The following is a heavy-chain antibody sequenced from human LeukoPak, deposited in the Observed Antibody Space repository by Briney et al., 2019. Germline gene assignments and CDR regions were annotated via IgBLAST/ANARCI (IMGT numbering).Heavy chain of an antibody. D-gene: IGHD2-2*01. Sequence: PGGSLRLSCAASGFTFSSYGMHWVRQAPGKGLEWVAFIPYDGNNKCYADSVKGRFTISRDNSNSTLYLQLNSLRVEDTAMYYCAKKKYSTSWYAQPDYWGQGTLVTVSS. CDR1: GFTFSSYG. V-gene: IGHV3-30*02. J-gene: IGHJ4*02. CDR3: AKKKYSTSWYAQPDY. CDR2: IPYDGNNK.